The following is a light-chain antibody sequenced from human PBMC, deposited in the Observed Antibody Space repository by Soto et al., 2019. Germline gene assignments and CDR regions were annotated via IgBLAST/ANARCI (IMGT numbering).Light chain of an antibody. CDR1: QSVSTN. Sequence: ETVMTQSPATLSMSPGERVTLSCRASQSVSTNVARYQQKPGQAPRLLIYGASTRATGIPPRFSGSGYATEFTLTISSLQTEDFAVYYCQQYNYRPPYTFGQGTKLEMK. V-gene: IGKV3-15*01. J-gene: IGKJ2*01. CDR2: GAS. CDR3: QQYNYRPPYT.